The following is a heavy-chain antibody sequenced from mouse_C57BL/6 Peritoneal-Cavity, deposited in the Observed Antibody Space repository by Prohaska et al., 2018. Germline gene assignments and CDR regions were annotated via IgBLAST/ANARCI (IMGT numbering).Heavy chain of an antibody. Sequence: EVQLLETGGGLVQPGGSRGLSCEGSGFTFSGFWMSWVRQTPGKTMEWIGDINSDVSAINYSPSIKDRFTIFRDNDKSTLYLKMSKVRSEDTATYFCMRYGNYWYFDVWGTGTTVTVSS. V-gene: IGHV11-2*01. J-gene: IGHJ1*03. CDR2: INSDVSAI. CDR1: GFTFSGFW. D-gene: IGHD2-1*01. CDR3: MRYGNYWYFDV.